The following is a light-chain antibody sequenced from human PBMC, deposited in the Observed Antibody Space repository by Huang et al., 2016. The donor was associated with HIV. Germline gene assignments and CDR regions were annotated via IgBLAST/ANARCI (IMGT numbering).Light chain of an antibody. J-gene: IGKJ1*01. CDR1: QGIRGS. V-gene: IGKV1-NL1*01. CDR3: QQYYGTSWT. CDR2: DAS. Sequence: DIQMTQSPSSLSASIGDRVTITCRASQGIRGSLAWYQQKPGKAPELLLSDASKLESGVPSRFRGGGSGIFYTLAIASLQSEDFATYYCQQYYGTSWTFGQGTRV.